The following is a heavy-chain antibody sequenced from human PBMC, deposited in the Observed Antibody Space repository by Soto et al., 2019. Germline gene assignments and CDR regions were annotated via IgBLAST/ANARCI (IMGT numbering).Heavy chain of an antibody. D-gene: IGHD1-26*01. CDR3: ARGGRWDSLSSASATFDY. J-gene: IGHJ4*02. V-gene: IGHV1-69*12. CDR1: GGSLSNYA. CDR2: IIPVSGTT. Sequence: VQVVQSGAEVKSPGSSVKISCKPSGGSLSNYALSWVRQAPGQGLEWMGGIIPVSGTTKYAQKFEGRLMMTADESTTTAYMDLSGLRYEDTAIYYCARGGRWDSLSSASATFDYWGPGTLVTVSS.